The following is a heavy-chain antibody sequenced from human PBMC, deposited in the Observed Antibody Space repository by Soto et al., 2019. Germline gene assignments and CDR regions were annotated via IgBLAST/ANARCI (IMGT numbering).Heavy chain of an antibody. J-gene: IGHJ5*02. V-gene: IGHV4-59*01. Sequence: SETLSLTCTVSGDSLSRFYWTWIRQSPGKGLEWIGYIYDNGSTNDNPSLKSRVTMSVDTSKNQFSLNLSSVTSADTAVYYCARGSRLWVTTAWFDPWGQGTLVTVSS. CDR2: IYDNGST. CDR1: GDSLSRFY. D-gene: IGHD4-17*01. CDR3: ARGSRLWVTTAWFDP.